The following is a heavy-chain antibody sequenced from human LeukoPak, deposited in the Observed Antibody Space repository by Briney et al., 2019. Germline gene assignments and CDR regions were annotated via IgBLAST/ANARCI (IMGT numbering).Heavy chain of an antibody. CDR2: ISGSGDST. D-gene: IGHD6-13*01. CDR1: GFTFSSYA. Sequence: PGGSLRLSCAASGFTFSSYAMSWVRQAPGKGLEWVSIISGSGDSTYYADSVKGRFTISRDNSKNTLYLQMNSLRAEDTAVYYCAKLDGSSWLYYFDYWGQGTLVTASS. J-gene: IGHJ4*02. V-gene: IGHV3-23*01. CDR3: AKLDGSSWLYYFDY.